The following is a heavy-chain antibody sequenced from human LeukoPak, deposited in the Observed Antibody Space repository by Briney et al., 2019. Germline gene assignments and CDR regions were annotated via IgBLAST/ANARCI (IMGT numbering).Heavy chain of an antibody. CDR3: ARRYYYGSGSYDWFDP. Sequence: SETLSLTCAVDGGSFSGYYWSWIRQPPGKGLEWIGEINHSGSTNYNPSLKSRVTISVDTSKNQFSLKLSSVTAADTAVYYCARRYYYGSGSYDWFDPWGQGTLVTVSS. CDR1: GGSFSGYY. D-gene: IGHD3-10*01. J-gene: IGHJ5*02. CDR2: INHSGST. V-gene: IGHV4-34*01.